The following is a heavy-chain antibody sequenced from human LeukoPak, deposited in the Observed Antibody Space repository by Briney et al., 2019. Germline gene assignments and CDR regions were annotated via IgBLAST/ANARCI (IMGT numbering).Heavy chain of an antibody. V-gene: IGHV3-23*01. CDR3: AKDATPRNSIWDHFDP. D-gene: IGHD1-7*01. Sequence: PGGSLRLSCAASGFTFNIYGMSWVRQAPGKGLEWVSSVGGGNDIYYADSVKGRFTGSRDDAKNTVYLQMNSLRAEDTAIYFCAKDATPRNSIWDHFDPWGQGTLVTVSS. CDR2: VGGGNDI. CDR1: GFTFNIYG. J-gene: IGHJ5*02.